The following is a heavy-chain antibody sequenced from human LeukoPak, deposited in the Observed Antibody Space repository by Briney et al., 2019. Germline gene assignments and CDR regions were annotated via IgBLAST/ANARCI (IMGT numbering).Heavy chain of an antibody. Sequence: GSLRLSCVASGEWMSRHRQAPGKGLEWLASMNQDGSEKNYVDSVKGRFTISRDNAKNSLYLQMNSLRVEDTAVYYCARDGEGASHYWGQGTLVTASS. D-gene: IGHD1-26*01. CDR1: GEW. J-gene: IGHJ4*02. CDR2: MNQDGSEK. V-gene: IGHV3-7*03. CDR3: ARDGEGASHY.